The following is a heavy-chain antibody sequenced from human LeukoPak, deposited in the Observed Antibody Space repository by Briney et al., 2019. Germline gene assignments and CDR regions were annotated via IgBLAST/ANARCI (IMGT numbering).Heavy chain of an antibody. CDR2: IWYDGSNK. V-gene: IGHV3-33*01. J-gene: IGHJ6*02. D-gene: IGHD3-22*01. CDR3: ARDLPHYYDSSGSQYYYGMDV. Sequence: PGGSLRLSCAASGFTFSSYGMHWVRQAPGKGLEWVAVIWYDGSNKYYADSVKGRFTISRDNSKNTLYLQMNSLRAEDTAVYYCARDLPHYYDSSGSQYYYGMDVWGQGTTVTVSS. CDR1: GFTFSSYG.